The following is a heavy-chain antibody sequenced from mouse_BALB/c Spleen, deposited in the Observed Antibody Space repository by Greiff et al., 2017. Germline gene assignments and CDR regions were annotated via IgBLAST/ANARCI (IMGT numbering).Heavy chain of an antibody. J-gene: IGHJ2*01. V-gene: IGHV3-8*02. D-gene: IGHD1-1*01. CDR3: ARYPSYYGSSYVDY. Sequence: EVQLQQSGPSLVKPSQTLSLTCSVTGDSITSGYWNWIRKFPGNKLEYMGYISYSGSTYYNPSLKSRISITRDTSKNQYYLQLNSVTTEDTATYYCARYPSYYGSSYVDYWGQGTTLTVSS. CDR2: ISYSGST. CDR1: GDSITSGY.